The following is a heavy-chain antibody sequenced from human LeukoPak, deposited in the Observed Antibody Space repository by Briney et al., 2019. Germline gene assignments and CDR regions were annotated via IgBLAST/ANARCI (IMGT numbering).Heavy chain of an antibody. V-gene: IGHV3-53*01. CDR2: IYSRGST. D-gene: IGHD3-10*01. J-gene: IGHJ6*02. CDR1: GFTVSSNY. CDR3: ARSQFGSGGMDV. Sequence: GGSLRLSRAASGFTVSSNYINWVRQAPGKGLEWVSVIYSRGSTYYADSVKGRFTISRDNSKNTLYLQMESLRAEDTAVYYCARSQFGSGGMDVWGQGTTVTVSS.